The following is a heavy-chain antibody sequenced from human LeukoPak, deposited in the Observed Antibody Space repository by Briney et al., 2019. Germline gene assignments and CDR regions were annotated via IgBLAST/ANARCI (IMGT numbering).Heavy chain of an antibody. V-gene: IGHV4-61*02. Sequence: PSQTLSLTCTVSGASISSGNDYWSWIRQPAGKGLEWIGRVYTGGSTNYNPSLKSRVTLSVDTSKNQFSLKLSSVTAADTAVYYCARDTNYYDSSGYQKGHAFDIWGQGTMVTVSS. CDR3: ARDTNYYDSSGYQKGHAFDI. J-gene: IGHJ3*02. CDR1: GASISSGNDY. CDR2: VYTGGST. D-gene: IGHD3-22*01.